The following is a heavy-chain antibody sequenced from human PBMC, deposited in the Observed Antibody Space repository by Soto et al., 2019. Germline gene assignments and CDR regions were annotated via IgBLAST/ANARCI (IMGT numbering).Heavy chain of an antibody. D-gene: IGHD1-1*01. CDR2: INPIFGTA. Sequence: SVKVSCKASGGTISSYAISWVRQAPGQGLEWMGQINPIFGTATYAQKFQANVTITADASTTTPYMDLSTLRSDGTAVYYCARGTGSNGGYEFWGRGTL. CDR1: GGTISSYA. J-gene: IGHJ4*02. CDR3: ARGTGSNGGYEF. V-gene: IGHV1-69*13.